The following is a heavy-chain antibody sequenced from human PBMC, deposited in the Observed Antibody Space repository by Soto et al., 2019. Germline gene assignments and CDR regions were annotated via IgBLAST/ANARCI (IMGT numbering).Heavy chain of an antibody. CDR2: IYYSGGT. CDR3: ARVRLNYYDSSGHYGMDV. V-gene: IGHV4-30-4*01. D-gene: IGHD3-22*01. J-gene: IGHJ6*02. CDR1: GGSIRTGDYY. Sequence: SETLSLTCTVSGGSIRTGDYYWSWIRQPPGKGLEWIGYIYYSGGTYYNSPLKSRVTISVDMSKNQFSLKLSSVTAADTAVYYCARVRLNYYDSSGHYGMDVWGQGTTVTVSS.